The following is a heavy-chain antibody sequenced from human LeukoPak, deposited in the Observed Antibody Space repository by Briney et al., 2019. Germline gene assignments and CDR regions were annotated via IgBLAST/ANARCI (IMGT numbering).Heavy chain of an antibody. V-gene: IGHV5-51*01. CDR2: IYPGDSDT. D-gene: IGHD2-15*01. CDR1: GYSFTSYW. CDR3: ARRYCSGRNCYYFDY. J-gene: IGHJ4*02. Sequence: HGESLQSSCKGSGYSFTSYWIGWVRQMPGKGLEWMGIIYPGDSDTRYSPSFQGQVTISADKSISTAYLQWSSLKASDTAMYYCARRYCSGRNCYYFDYWGQGTLVTVSS.